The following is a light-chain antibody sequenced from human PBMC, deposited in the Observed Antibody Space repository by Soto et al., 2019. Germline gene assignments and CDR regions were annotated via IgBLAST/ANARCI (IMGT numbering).Light chain of an antibody. CDR1: SSNIGAGYD. CDR2: GNS. V-gene: IGLV1-40*01. Sequence: QSVLTQPPSVSGAPGQRVTISCTGSSSNIGAGYDVHWYQQLPGTAPKLLIYGNSNRPSGVPDRFSGSKSGTSASLAITGXXAEXEADYYCQSYDSSLTGRVFGGGIQLTVL. CDR3: QSYDSSLTGRV. J-gene: IGLJ2*01.